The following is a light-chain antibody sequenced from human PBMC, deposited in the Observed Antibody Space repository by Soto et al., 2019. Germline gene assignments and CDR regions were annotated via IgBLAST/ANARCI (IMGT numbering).Light chain of an antibody. CDR1: QGISSY. Sequence: ALRMTQSPSSFSASTGDRVTITCRASQGISSYLAWYQQKPGKAPKLLIYAASTLQSGVPSRFRGSGSGTDFTLTISCLQSEDFATYYCQQYYSYPSFGQGTKVEIK. CDR2: AAS. J-gene: IGKJ1*01. CDR3: QQYYSYPS. V-gene: IGKV1-8*01.